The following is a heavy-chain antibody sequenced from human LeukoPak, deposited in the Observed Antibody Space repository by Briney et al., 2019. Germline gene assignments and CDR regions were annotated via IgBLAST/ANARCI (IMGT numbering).Heavy chain of an antibody. V-gene: IGHV3-23*01. CDR1: GFTFSSYA. Sequence: GGSLRLSCAASGFTFSSYAMSWVRQVPGKGLEWVSGISGSDGSTNYADSVKGRFTISRENSKNTLYLQMNSLRAEDTAVYYCAKDSAKKYDDYWGQGTLVTVSS. J-gene: IGHJ4*02. CDR3: AKDSAKKYDDY. CDR2: ISGSDGST. D-gene: IGHD2/OR15-2a*01.